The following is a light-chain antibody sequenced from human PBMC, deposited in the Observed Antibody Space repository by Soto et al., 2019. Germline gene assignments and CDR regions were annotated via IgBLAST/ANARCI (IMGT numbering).Light chain of an antibody. J-gene: IGLJ1*01. Sequence: QSALTQPASVSGSPGQSITISCTGTSSDVGSYNLVSWYQQHPGKAPKLMIYEGSKRPSGVSNRFSGSKSGNTASLTSSGLQAEDEADYYCCSSAGSSTPYVCGTGTKLTVL. CDR2: EGS. CDR1: SSDVGSYNL. CDR3: CSSAGSSTPYV. V-gene: IGLV2-23*01.